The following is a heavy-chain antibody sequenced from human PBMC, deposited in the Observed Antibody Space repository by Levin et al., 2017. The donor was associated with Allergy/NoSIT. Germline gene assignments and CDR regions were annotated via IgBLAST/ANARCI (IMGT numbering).Heavy chain of an antibody. D-gene: IGHD6-6*01. Sequence: PGGSLRLSCAASGFTFSDYYMSWIRQAPGKGLEWVSYISSSGSTIYYADSVKGRFTISRDNAKNSLYLQMNSLRAEDTAVYYCARDLPLEYSSSPRPQIYYYYYGMDVWGQGTTVTVSS. CDR2: ISSSGSTI. CDR1: GFTFSDYY. J-gene: IGHJ6*02. V-gene: IGHV3-11*01. CDR3: ARDLPLEYSSSPRPQIYYYYYGMDV.